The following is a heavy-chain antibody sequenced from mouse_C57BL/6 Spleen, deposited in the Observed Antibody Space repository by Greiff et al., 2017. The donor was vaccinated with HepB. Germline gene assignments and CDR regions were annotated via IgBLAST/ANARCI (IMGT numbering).Heavy chain of an antibody. V-gene: IGHV6-6*01. CDR3: SYGNPSTDAMDY. Sequence: EVHLVESGGGLVQPGGSMKLSCAASGFTFSDAWMDWVRQSPEKGLEWVAEIRNKANNHATYYAESVKGRFTISRDDSKSSVYLQMNSLRAEDTGIYYCSYGNPSTDAMDYWGQGTSVTVSS. J-gene: IGHJ4*01. CDR2: IRNKANNHAT. D-gene: IGHD2-1*01. CDR1: GFTFSDAW.